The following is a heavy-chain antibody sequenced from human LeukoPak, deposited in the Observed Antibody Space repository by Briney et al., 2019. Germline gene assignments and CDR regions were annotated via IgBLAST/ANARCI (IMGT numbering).Heavy chain of an antibody. D-gene: IGHD3-3*02. CDR1: ELTVSDSY. J-gene: IGHJ6*02. V-gene: IGHV3-66*04. Sequence: GGSLRLSCAASELTVSDSYMSWVRQAPGRGLEWVSAISGGGSTYYADSVKGRFTISRDNSKNTLYLQINSLRAEDTAVYYCARHHLYYGMDVWGQGTTVTVSS. CDR2: ISGGGST. CDR3: ARHHLYYGMDV.